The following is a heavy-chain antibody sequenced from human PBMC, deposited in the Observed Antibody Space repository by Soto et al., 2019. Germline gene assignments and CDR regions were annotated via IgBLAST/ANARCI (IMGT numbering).Heavy chain of an antibody. CDR3: ASLGVGDWANYYYYYGMDV. J-gene: IGHJ6*02. V-gene: IGHV3-23*01. CDR1: GFTFSVYA. D-gene: IGHD2-21*02. Sequence: EVHLLESGGGLVHPGGSLTLSCVASGFTFSVYAMTWVRQAPGKGLEWVSAVTANGGSTYSADSVKGRFTISRDNSKNTLFLQMNSLRAEDTAVYYCASLGVGDWANYYYYYGMDVWGQGTTVTVSS. CDR2: VTANGGST.